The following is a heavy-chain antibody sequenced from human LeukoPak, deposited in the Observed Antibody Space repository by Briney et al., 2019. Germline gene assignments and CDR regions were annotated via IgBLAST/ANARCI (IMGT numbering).Heavy chain of an antibody. CDR3: AKTRIYCSGGSCGWFDP. V-gene: IGHV3-30*18. D-gene: IGHD2-15*01. CDR1: GFTFSSYS. CDR2: ISYDGSNK. Sequence: GGSLRLSCAASGFTFSSYSMNWVRQAPGKGLEWVAVISYDGSNKYYADSVKGRFTISRDNSKNTLYLQMNSLRAEDTAVYYCAKTRIYCSGGSCGWFDPWGQGTLVTVSS. J-gene: IGHJ5*02.